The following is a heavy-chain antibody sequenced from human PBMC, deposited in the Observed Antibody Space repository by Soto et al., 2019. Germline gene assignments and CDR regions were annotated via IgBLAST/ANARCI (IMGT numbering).Heavy chain of an antibody. D-gene: IGHD3-9*01. CDR3: ARVFCRYDIFGSYFDF. V-gene: IGHV1-69*06. CDR1: GGTFSSYA. J-gene: IGHJ4*03. Sequence: SVKVSCKDSGGTFSSYAISWVRQAPGQGLEWMGGIIPIFGTANYAQKFQGRVTITADKSTSTAYMELSSLRSEDTAVYYCARVFCRYDIFGSYFDFWGQGTLVTVS. CDR2: IIPIFGTA.